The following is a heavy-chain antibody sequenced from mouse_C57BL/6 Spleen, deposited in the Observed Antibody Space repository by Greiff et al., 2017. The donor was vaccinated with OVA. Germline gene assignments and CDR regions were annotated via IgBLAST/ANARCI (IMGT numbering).Heavy chain of an antibody. V-gene: IGHV1-77*01. CDR2: IGPGSGST. Sequence: VQLQQSGAELVKPGASVKISCKASGYTFTDYYINWVKQRPGQGLEWIGKIGPGSGSTYYNEKFKGKATLTADKSSSTAYMQLSSLTSEDSAFYFCAREDSSGYYYFDYWGQGTTLTVSS. CDR3: AREDSSGYYYFDY. D-gene: IGHD3-2*01. J-gene: IGHJ2*01. CDR1: GYTFTDYY.